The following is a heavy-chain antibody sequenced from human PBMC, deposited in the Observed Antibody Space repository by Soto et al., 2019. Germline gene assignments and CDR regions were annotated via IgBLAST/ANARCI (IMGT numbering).Heavy chain of an antibody. V-gene: IGHV3-66*01. J-gene: IGHJ4*02. D-gene: IGHD3-10*01. Sequence: EVQLVESGGGLVQPGGSLRLSCAASGFTVSSNYMSWVRQAPGKGLEWVSVIYSGGSTYYPDSVKGRFTISRDNSKNTLYLQMNSLRAEDTAVYYCARLHYGSANFDYWGQGTLVTVSS. CDR2: IYSGGST. CDR1: GFTVSSNY. CDR3: ARLHYGSANFDY.